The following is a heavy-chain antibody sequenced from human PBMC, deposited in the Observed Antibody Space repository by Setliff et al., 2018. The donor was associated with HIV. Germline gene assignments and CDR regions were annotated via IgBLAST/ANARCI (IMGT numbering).Heavy chain of an antibody. Sequence: GGSLRLSCAASRFTFSTYAMHWVRQAPGKGLEWVAIISYDGSNKYYTDSVKGRFTISRDNSKNTLYLQMNSLRAEDTAVYYCARESYDYGDYVGSSSFDYWGQRTLVTVSS. J-gene: IGHJ4*02. V-gene: IGHV3-30*10. D-gene: IGHD4-17*01. CDR3: ARESYDYGDYVGSSSFDY. CDR2: ISYDGSNK. CDR1: RFTFSTYA.